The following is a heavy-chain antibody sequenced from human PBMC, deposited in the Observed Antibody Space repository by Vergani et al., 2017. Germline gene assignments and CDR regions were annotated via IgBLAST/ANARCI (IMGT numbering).Heavy chain of an antibody. Sequence: QVQLVQSGAEVKKPGASVKVSCKASGYTFTSYGISWVRQAPGQGLEWMGWISAYNGNTNYAQKLQGRVTMTTDTSTSTAYMELRSLRSDDTAVYYCARALGFYSYGSFSYYGMDVWGQGTTVTVSS. D-gene: IGHD5-18*01. V-gene: IGHV1-18*01. CDR1: GYTFTSYG. J-gene: IGHJ6*02. CDR2: ISAYNGNT. CDR3: ARALGFYSYGSFSYYGMDV.